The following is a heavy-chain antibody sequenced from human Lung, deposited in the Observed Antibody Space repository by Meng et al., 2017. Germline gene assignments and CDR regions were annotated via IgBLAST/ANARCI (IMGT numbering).Heavy chain of an antibody. J-gene: IGHJ2*01. CDR3: ARGQKGYFDL. CDR1: GGSISSSNYY. Sequence: QVARHAACPELRKPAHTLSVTCTFSGGSISSSNYYWSWIRQPPGKGLEWSGHIYNSGSTYYNPSLKSRITISVDTSKNQFSLKLSSVTAADTAVYYCARGQKGYFDLWGRGTLVTVPS. CDR2: IYNSGST. V-gene: IGHV4-30-4*01.